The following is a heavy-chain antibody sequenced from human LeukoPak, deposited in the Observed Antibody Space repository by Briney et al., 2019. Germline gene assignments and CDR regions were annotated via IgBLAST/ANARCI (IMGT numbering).Heavy chain of an antibody. CDR1: GFTFNDFG. CDR2: LWYDGNTQ. CDR3: ARGVGNYYDNSGYQN. Sequence: GGSLRLSCAASGFTFNDFGMHWVRQAPGKGLEWVAVLWYDGNTQYYADSVKGRFTISRDNSKNTLYLQMNSLRAEDTAVYYCARGVGNYYDNSGYQNWGQGTLVTVSS. D-gene: IGHD3-22*01. V-gene: IGHV3-33*01. J-gene: IGHJ4*02.